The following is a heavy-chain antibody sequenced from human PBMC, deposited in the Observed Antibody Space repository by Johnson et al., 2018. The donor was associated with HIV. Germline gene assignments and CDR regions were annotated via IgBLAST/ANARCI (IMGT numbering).Heavy chain of an antibody. CDR3: ARGWGGQQPI. V-gene: IGHV3-7*05. D-gene: IGHD3-16*01. CDR1: GFTFSSYW. CDR2: IKYDGIAI. J-gene: IGHJ3*02. Sequence: VQLVESGGGLVQPGGSLILSCAASGFTFSSYWMSWVRQAPGKGPQWLANIKYDGIAIYYDDAVKGRFTISRDNAKNALYLQMNSLRVEDTAIYYCARGWGGQQPIWGQGTMVTVSS.